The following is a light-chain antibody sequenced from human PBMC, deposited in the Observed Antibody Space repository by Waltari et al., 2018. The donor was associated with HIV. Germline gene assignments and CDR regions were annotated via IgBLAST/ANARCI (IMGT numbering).Light chain of an antibody. CDR2: ENN. CDR3: GTWDTSLSGVV. J-gene: IGLJ2*01. V-gene: IGLV1-51*02. CDR1: SSNIGSND. Sequence: QSALTQPPSVSAAAGQKVTISCSGSSSNIGSNDVSWYQQLPGTAPKLLIYENNKRPSGIPDRFSGSKSGTSATLGITGLQTWDEADYYCGTWDTSLSGVVFGGGTKLTVL.